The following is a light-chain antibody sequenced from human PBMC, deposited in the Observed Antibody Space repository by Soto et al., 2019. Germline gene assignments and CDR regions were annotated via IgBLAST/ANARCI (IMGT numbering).Light chain of an antibody. CDR2: KAS. Sequence: DIQMTQSPSTLSASVGDRVTITCRASQSISSWLAWYQQKPGKAPKLLIYKASSLKSGVPSRFSGSGSGTEFTLTISSLQPDDFATDYCQQYGTFGPGTKVDIK. CDR1: QSISSW. V-gene: IGKV1-5*03. CDR3: QQYGT. J-gene: IGKJ3*01.